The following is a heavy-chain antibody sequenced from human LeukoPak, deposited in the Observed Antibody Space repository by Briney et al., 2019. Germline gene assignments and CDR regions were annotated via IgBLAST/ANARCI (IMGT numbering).Heavy chain of an antibody. CDR1: GDSFSSNSAA. D-gene: IGHD1-26*01. CDR3: ARVVGATGYFDY. V-gene: IGHV6-1*01. Sequence: SQTLSLTCAISGDSFSSNSAAWNWIRQSPSRGLEWLGRAYYRSKWYNDYAVSVKSRITINPDTSKNQFSLQLNSVTPEDTAVYYCARVVGATGYFDYWGQGTLVTVSS. J-gene: IGHJ4*02. CDR2: AYYRSKWYN.